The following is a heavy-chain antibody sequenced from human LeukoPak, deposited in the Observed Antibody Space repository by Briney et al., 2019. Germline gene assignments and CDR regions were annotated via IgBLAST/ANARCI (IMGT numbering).Heavy chain of an antibody. Sequence: ASVKVSCKASGYTLTDYYMHWVRQAPGQGLEWVGWINPNSGDTHYGQKFQGRVTMTRDTSISTAYMELSRLTSDDTAVYYCARDWRGSYFRDFWGEGTLVTVSS. D-gene: IGHD1-26*01. CDR3: ARDWRGSYFRDF. CDR2: INPNSGDT. J-gene: IGHJ4*02. V-gene: IGHV1-2*02. CDR1: GYTLTDYY.